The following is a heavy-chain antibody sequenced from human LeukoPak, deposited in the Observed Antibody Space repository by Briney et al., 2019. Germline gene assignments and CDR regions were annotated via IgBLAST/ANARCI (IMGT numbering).Heavy chain of an antibody. CDR3: ASYPYDFWSGYRYFDH. V-gene: IGHV4-30-2*01. Sequence: SQTLSLTCTVSGGSISTGGYYWSWIRQPPGKGLEWIGHMYHSGSTYYNPSLKSRVTISLDRSKNQFSLKLSSVTAADTAVYYCASYPYDFWSGYRYFDHWGPGTLVTVSS. D-gene: IGHD3-3*01. CDR2: MYHSGST. CDR1: GGSISTGGYY. J-gene: IGHJ4*02.